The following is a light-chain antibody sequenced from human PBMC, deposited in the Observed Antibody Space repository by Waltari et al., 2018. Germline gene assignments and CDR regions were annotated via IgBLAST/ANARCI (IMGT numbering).Light chain of an antibody. CDR3: QTWGTGIQV. J-gene: IGLJ2*01. CDR1: SGHSSYA. V-gene: IGLV4-69*01. Sequence: QLALTQSPSASASLGASVKLTCTLSSGHSSYAIAWHQQQPEKGPRYLMKLPSDGSHPKGDGVPDRFAGSSSGAERYLTISSLQSEDEADYYCQTWGTGIQVFGGGTKLTVL. CDR2: LPSDGSH.